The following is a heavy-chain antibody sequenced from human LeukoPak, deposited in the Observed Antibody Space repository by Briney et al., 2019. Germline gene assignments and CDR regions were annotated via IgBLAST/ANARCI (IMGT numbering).Heavy chain of an antibody. J-gene: IGHJ4*02. CDR3: ARVWDSSGHFDY. V-gene: IGHV3-53*01. CDR2: IYSGGST. Sequence: GGSPRLSCAASGFTVSSNYMSGVRQAPGKGLEWVSVIYSGGSTYYADSVHGRSNPSRAHSQTTPYLQITSLRAEDTAVYSCARVWDSSGHFDYWGPGTLVTVSS. D-gene: IGHD5-18*01. CDR1: GFTVSSNY.